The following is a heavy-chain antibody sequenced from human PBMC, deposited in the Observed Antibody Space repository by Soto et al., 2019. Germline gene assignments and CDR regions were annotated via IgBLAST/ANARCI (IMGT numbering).Heavy chain of an antibody. CDR2: ISYDGSNK. CDR1: GFTFNTYG. D-gene: IGHD1-26*01. J-gene: IGHJ4*02. CDR3: AKDQSGSYPDY. Sequence: VQLVESGGGVVQPGRSLRLSCAASGFTFNTYGMHWVRQAPGKGLEWVAVISYDGSNKYYADSVKGRFTISRDNSKNTLFLQMNSLGAEDTAVYYCAKDQSGSYPDYRGQGTLVTVSS. V-gene: IGHV3-30*18.